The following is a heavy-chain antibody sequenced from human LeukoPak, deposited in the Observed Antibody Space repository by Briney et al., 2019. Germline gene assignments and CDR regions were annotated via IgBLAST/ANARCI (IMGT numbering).Heavy chain of an antibody. CDR2: IWYDGSSK. CDR1: GFTFSSYG. CDR3: AKDAAAAGTYYMDV. D-gene: IGHD6-13*01. V-gene: IGHV3-33*06. Sequence: GGSLRLSCAASGFTFSSYGMHWVRQAPGKGLEWVAVIWYDGSSKYYADSVKGRFTISRDNSKNTLYLQMNSLRAGDTAVYYCAKDAAAAGTYYMDVWGKGTTVTVSS. J-gene: IGHJ6*03.